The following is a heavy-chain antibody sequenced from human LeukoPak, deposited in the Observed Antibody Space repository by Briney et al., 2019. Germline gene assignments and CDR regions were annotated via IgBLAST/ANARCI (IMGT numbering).Heavy chain of an antibody. D-gene: IGHD1-26*01. CDR3: ARGLRGSYL. J-gene: IGHJ5*02. V-gene: IGHV1-18*01. CDR2: ISAYNGNT. CDR1: GYTFTSYG. Sequence: ASVKVSCKASGYTFTSYGISWVRQAPGQGLEWMGWISAYNGNTNYAQKFQGRVTMTRNTSISTAYMELSSLRSEDTAVYYCARGLRGSYLWGQGTLVTVSS.